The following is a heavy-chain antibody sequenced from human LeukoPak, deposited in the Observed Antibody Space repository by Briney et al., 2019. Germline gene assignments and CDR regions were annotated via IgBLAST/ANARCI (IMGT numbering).Heavy chain of an antibody. CDR1: GGSISSDY. CDR2: IFHTGST. J-gene: IGHJ6*02. D-gene: IGHD3-10*01. CDR3: ARIGNGSGSYRAPSYGMDV. Sequence: SETLSLTCTVSGGSISSDYWSWIRQPPGKGLEWIGYIFHTGSTNYNPSLRSRVTISVDTSKNQFSLKLSSVTAADTAVYYCARIGNGSGSYRAPSYGMDVWGQGTTVTVSS. V-gene: IGHV4-59*12.